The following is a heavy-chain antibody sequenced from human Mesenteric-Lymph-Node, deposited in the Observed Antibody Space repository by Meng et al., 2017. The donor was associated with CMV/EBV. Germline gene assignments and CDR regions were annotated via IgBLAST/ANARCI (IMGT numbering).Heavy chain of an antibody. CDR1: GGAFSSYT. CDR3: AGGIAAAGSRWFDP. Sequence: QVQLVQSGAVVQKAASSLTVSCKAAGGAFSSYTSSWVRQAPGQGLEWMGRIIPILGIANYAQKFQGRVTITADKSTSTAYMELSSLRAEDTAVYYCAGGIAAAGSRWFDPWGQGTLVTVSS. J-gene: IGHJ5*02. D-gene: IGHD6-13*01. V-gene: IGHV1-69*02. CDR2: IIPILGIA.